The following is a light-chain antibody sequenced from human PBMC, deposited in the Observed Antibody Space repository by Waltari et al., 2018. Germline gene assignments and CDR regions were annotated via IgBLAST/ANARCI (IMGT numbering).Light chain of an antibody. Sequence: DIVMTQSPDSLAVSLGERATLNCKSSQNLLYTSNHKNSLAWYQQKPGQPPKLLIYWASTRQSGVPDRFGGSGSGTDFTLTISSLQAEDVALYYCQQYYSIPWTFDQGTKVEIK. CDR2: WAS. J-gene: IGKJ1*01. CDR1: QNLLYTSNHKNS. V-gene: IGKV4-1*01. CDR3: QQYYSIPWT.